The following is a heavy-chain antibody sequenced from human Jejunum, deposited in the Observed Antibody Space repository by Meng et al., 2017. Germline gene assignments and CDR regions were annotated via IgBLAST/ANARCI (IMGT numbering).Heavy chain of an antibody. V-gene: IGHV4-30-4*01. CDR1: GGSMSSGNYY. D-gene: IGHD3-10*01. Sequence: QVQLQESGPGLVEPSQTLSLTCTVSGGSMSSGNYYWSWIRQPPGKGLEWIGYIHSSGSTYYNPSLRSRLTISVDTSKNQFSLKLSSVTAADTAVYYCARASYGSGSPLGESWFDPWGQGTLVTVSS. J-gene: IGHJ5*02. CDR3: ARASYGSGSPLGESWFDP. CDR2: IHSSGST.